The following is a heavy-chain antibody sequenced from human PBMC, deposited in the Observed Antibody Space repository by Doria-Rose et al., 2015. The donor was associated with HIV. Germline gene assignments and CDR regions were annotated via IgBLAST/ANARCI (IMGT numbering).Heavy chain of an antibody. J-gene: IGHJ4*02. D-gene: IGHD6-13*01. CDR1: GVSHSSPGMG. CDR2: IVSDDER. Sequence: QITLKESGPVLVKPTETLTLTCTVSGVSHSSPGMGVSWIRQPPAKALEWPAAIVSDDERSYKTSLKSRLAISRGTSKSQVVLTMTDMDPVDTATYYCARIKSSRWYHKYYFDFWGQGTLVIISA. V-gene: IGHV2-26*01. CDR3: ARIKSSRWYHKYYFDF.